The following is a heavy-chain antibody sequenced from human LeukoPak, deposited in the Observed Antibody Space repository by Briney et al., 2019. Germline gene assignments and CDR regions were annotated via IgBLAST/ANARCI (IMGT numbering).Heavy chain of an antibody. CDR1: GFSLSTSGVG. CDR2: IYWDDDK. Sequence: SGPTLVNPTQTLTLTCTFSGFSLSTSGVGVGWIRQPPGKALEWLALIYWDDDKTYSPSLKSRLTITKDTSKNQVVLTMTNMDPVDTATYYCARRRKAGDFYNWFDPWGQGTLVTVSS. D-gene: IGHD7-27*01. J-gene: IGHJ5*02. CDR3: ARRRKAGDFYNWFDP. V-gene: IGHV2-5*02.